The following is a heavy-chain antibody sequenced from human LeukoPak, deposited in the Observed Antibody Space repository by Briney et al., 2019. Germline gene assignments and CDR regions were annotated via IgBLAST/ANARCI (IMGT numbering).Heavy chain of an antibody. CDR3: ARTYSSSSRWFDP. CDR2: IYTSGST. Sequence: SETLSLTCTVSGGSISSGSYYWSWIRQPAGKGLDWIGRIYTSGSTNYNPSLKSRVTISVDTSKNQFSLKLSSVTAADTAVYYCARTYSSSSRWFDPWGQGTLVTVSS. D-gene: IGHD6-6*01. J-gene: IGHJ5*02. CDR1: GGSISSGSYY. V-gene: IGHV4-61*02.